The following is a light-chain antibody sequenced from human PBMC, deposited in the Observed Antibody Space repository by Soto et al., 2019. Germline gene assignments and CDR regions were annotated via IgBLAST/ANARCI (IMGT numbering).Light chain of an antibody. V-gene: IGKV1-39*01. J-gene: IGKJ3*01. CDR3: QQSYSTLFT. CDR1: QSIRRY. CDR2: AAS. Sequence: DIQMTQSPSSLSASVGDRVTITCRASQSIRRYLNWYQQKPGKAPKLLIYAASSLQSGVPSRFSGSGSGTDFSLTISSLQPEDFATYYCQQSYSTLFTFGPGTKVDI.